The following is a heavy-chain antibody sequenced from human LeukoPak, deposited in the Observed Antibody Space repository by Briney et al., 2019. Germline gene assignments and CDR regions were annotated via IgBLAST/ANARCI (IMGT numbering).Heavy chain of an antibody. Sequence: ASVKVSCKVSGYTLTELSMHWVRQAPGKGLEWMGGFDPEDGETIYAQKFQGRVTITRNTSISTAYMELSSLRSEDTAVYYCARVYGSGSLFPYYYYYYMDAWGKGTTVTVSS. D-gene: IGHD3-10*01. CDR3: ARVYGSGSLFPYYYYYYMDA. CDR1: GYTLTELS. J-gene: IGHJ6*03. CDR2: FDPEDGET. V-gene: IGHV1-24*01.